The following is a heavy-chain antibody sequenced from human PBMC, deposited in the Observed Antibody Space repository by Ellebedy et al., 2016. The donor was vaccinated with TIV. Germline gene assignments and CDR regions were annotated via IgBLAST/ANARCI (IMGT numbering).Heavy chain of an antibody. J-gene: IGHJ4*02. CDR1: GGSINTGGYS. CDR3: GRGHSGYGNPWGSFEY. V-gene: IGHV4-30-2*01. Sequence: SQTLSLTCAFSGGSINTGGYSWTWIRQPPGKGLEWIGYIYQSGRTSYKSSLKSRVTISLDRSENQFSLRLSSVTAADTAVYYCGRGHSGYGNPWGSFEYWGRGILVTVSS. D-gene: IGHD5-12*01. CDR2: IYQSGRT.